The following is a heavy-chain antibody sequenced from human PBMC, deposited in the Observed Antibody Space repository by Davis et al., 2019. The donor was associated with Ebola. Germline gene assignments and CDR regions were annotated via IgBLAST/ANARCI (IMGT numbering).Heavy chain of an antibody. D-gene: IGHD2-15*01. Sequence: GGSLRLSCAASGFTFDDYVMHWVRQRPGKGLEWVSSINWNSGNRAYVDSAKGRFTISRENAKNSLYLQMNSLRAGDTAVYYCARGRGYCSGGTCRNWFDPWGQGTLVTVSS. CDR2: INWNSGNR. V-gene: IGHV3-9*01. J-gene: IGHJ5*02. CDR3: ARGRGYCSGGTCRNWFDP. CDR1: GFTFDDYV.